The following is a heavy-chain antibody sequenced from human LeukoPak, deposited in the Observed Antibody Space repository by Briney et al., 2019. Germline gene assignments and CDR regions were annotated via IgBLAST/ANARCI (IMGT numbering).Heavy chain of an antibody. D-gene: IGHD3-10*01. Sequence: GESLKISRKGSGYSFTSYWIGWVRQMPGKGLEWMGIIYPGDSDTRYSPSFQGQVTISADKSISTAYLQWSSLKASDTAMYYCARHGAYYYGSGSYYNPDYYYYYMDVWGKGTTVTVSS. J-gene: IGHJ6*03. CDR3: ARHGAYYYGSGSYYNPDYYYYYMDV. CDR1: GYSFTSYW. CDR2: IYPGDSDT. V-gene: IGHV5-51*01.